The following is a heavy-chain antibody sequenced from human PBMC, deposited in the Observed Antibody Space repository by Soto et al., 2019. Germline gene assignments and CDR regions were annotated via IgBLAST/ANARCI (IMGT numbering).Heavy chain of an antibody. D-gene: IGHD3-10*01. CDR1: GFSFSHYW. CDR2: ISPDGRTT. V-gene: IGHV3-74*01. CDR3: ADSWLPTSY. Sequence: HPGGSLRLSCAASGFSFSHYWMHWVRQAPGKGLVWVPRISPDGRTTTYADSVKGRFTISRDNAKSTLYLQMNSLTVEDGAVYYCADSWLPTSYWGPGTLVTVSS. J-gene: IGHJ4*02.